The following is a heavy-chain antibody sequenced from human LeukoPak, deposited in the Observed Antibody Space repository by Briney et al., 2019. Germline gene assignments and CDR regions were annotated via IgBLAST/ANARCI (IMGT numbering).Heavy chain of an antibody. CDR2: IIPLFGTA. CDR1: GGTFSNYA. Sequence: SVKVSCKASGGTFSNYAISWVRQAPGQGLEWMGGIIPLFGTANYAQKFQGRVTITADESTSTAYMELSSLRSEDTAVYYCARDSSEFRSLIPHWGQGTLVTVSS. V-gene: IGHV1-69*13. CDR3: ARDSSEFRSLIPH. D-gene: IGHD2-21*01. J-gene: IGHJ1*01.